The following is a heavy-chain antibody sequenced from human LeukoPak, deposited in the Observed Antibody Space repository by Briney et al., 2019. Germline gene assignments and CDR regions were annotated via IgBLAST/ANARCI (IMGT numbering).Heavy chain of an antibody. CDR1: GFTFRDYW. D-gene: IGHD4/OR15-4a*01. Sequence: GGSLRLSCAVSGFTFRDYWMSWMRQAPGKGLEWVANIKYDGDEEYYVDSEKGRFIISRDDAKNSLYLQLNSLRVEDTAVYYCRSGGAAPGAFDNWGQGTLVTVSP. CDR2: IKYDGDEE. J-gene: IGHJ4*02. V-gene: IGHV3-7*01. CDR3: RSGGAAPGAFDN.